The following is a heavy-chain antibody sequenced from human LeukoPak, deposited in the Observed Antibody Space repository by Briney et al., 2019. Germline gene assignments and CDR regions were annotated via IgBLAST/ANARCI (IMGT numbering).Heavy chain of an antibody. CDR1: GGSFSGYY. V-gene: IGHV4-34*01. CDR2: INHSGST. D-gene: IGHD6-19*01. J-gene: IGHJ4*02. Sequence: SETLSLTCAVYGGSFSGYYWSWIRQPPGKGLEWIGEINHSGSTYYNPSLKSRVTISVDTSKNQFSLKLSSVTAADTAVYYCARWATAGTFDYWGQGTLVTVSS. CDR3: ARWATAGTFDY.